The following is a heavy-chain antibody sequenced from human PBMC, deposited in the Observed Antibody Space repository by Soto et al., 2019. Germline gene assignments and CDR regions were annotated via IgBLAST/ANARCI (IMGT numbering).Heavy chain of an antibody. D-gene: IGHD3-22*01. J-gene: IGHJ4*02. CDR2: ISSSSSYI. CDR1: GFTFSSYS. Sequence: GGSLRLSCAASGFTFSSYSMNWVRQAPGKGLEWVSSISSSSSYIYYADSVKGRFTISRDNAKNSLYLQMNSLRAEDTAVYYCARLGDTPDVYYYDSSGYPDYWGQGTLVTVSS. CDR3: ARLGDTPDVYYYDSSGYPDY. V-gene: IGHV3-21*01.